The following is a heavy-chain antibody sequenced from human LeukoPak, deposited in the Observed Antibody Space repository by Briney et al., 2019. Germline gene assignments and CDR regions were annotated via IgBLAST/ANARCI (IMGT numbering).Heavy chain of an antibody. J-gene: IGHJ6*02. CDR1: GYTFTGDY. D-gene: IGHD2-21*01. CDR3: ARDHIVVVIDYYGMDV. Sequence: ASVKVSCKASGYTFTGDYVHWVRQAPGQGLEWMGWINPNSGGTNYAQKFQGRVTMTRDTSISTAYMELSRLRSDDTAVYHCARDHIVVVIDYYGMDVWGQGTTVTVSS. V-gene: IGHV1-2*02. CDR2: INPNSGGT.